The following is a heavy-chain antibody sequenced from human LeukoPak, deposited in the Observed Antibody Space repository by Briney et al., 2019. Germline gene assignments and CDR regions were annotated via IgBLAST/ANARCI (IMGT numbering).Heavy chain of an antibody. CDR2: INPNSGGT. V-gene: IGHV1-2*02. Sequence: GASVKVSCKASGYTFTGYYMHWVRQAPGQGLEWMGWINPNSGGTNYAQKFQGRVTMTRDASISTAYMELSRLRSDDTAVYYCAGIAVDNTYYYYGMDVWGQGTTVTVSS. CDR1: GYTFTGYY. CDR3: AGIAVDNTYYYYGMDV. J-gene: IGHJ6*02. D-gene: IGHD6-19*01.